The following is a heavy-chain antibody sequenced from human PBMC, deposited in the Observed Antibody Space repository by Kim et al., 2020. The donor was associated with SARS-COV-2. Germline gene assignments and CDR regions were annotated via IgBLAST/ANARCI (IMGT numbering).Heavy chain of an antibody. D-gene: IGHD6-13*01. Sequence: GGSLRLSCAASGFTFSSYAMSWVRQAPGKGLEWVSVIYSSGANTYYAYSVKGRFTISRDNSKNTLYLQMNSLRVEDTAAYYCAKDHRPDSSSWFTYYWG. CDR3: AKDHRPDSSSWFTYY. CDR2: IYSSGANT. CDR1: GFTFSSYA. J-gene: IGHJ4*01. V-gene: IGHV3-23*01.